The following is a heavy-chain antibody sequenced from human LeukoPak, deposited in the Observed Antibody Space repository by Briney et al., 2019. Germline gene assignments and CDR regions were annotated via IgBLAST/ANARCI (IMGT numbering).Heavy chain of an antibody. Sequence: SETLSLTCTVSGGSISSYYWSWIRQPPGKGLEWIGYIYYSGSTNYNPSLKSRVTISVDTSKNQSSLKLSSVTAADTAVYYCAREPVEDAFDIWGQGTMVTVSS. CDR2: IYYSGST. CDR3: AREPVEDAFDI. J-gene: IGHJ3*02. CDR1: GGSISSYY. D-gene: IGHD1-14*01. V-gene: IGHV4-59*01.